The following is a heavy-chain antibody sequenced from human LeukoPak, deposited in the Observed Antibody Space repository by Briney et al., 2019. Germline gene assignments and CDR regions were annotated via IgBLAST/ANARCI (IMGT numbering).Heavy chain of an antibody. Sequence: GRSLRLSCAASGFTFDDYAMHWVRQAPGKGLGWVSGISWNSGSIGYADSVKGRFTISRDNAKNSLYLQMNSLRAEDTALYYCAKGTRIAAAGEHWGQGTLVTVSS. D-gene: IGHD6-13*01. V-gene: IGHV3-9*01. CDR2: ISWNSGSI. J-gene: IGHJ1*01. CDR1: GFTFDDYA. CDR3: AKGTRIAAAGEH.